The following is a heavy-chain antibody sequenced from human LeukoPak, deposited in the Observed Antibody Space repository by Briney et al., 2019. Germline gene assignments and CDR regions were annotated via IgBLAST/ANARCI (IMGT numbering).Heavy chain of an antibody. V-gene: IGHV1-46*01. Sequence: WASVKVSCKASGYTFTNYYMHWVRQAPGQGLEWMGIINPSGGGTTYAQKFQGRLTMTRDTSTSTAYMELRSLRSDDTAVYYCARDGFLDWNDDLEQQFDPWGQGTLVTVSS. CDR2: INPSGGGT. CDR1: GYTFTNYY. CDR3: ARDGFLDWNDDLEQQFDP. D-gene: IGHD3/OR15-3a*01. J-gene: IGHJ5*02.